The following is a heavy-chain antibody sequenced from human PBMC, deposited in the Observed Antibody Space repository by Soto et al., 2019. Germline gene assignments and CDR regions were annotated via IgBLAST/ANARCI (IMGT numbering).Heavy chain of an antibody. J-gene: IGHJ4*02. CDR1: GGSISSGGYY. D-gene: IGHD3-10*01. Sequence: SETLSLTCTVSGGSISSGGYYWSWIRQHPGKGLEWIGYIYYSGSTYYNPSLKSRVTISVDTSKNQFSLKLSSVTAADTAVYYCARAGEVGELFFDYWGQGTLVTVSS. CDR3: ARAGEVGELFFDY. V-gene: IGHV4-31*03. CDR2: IYYSGST.